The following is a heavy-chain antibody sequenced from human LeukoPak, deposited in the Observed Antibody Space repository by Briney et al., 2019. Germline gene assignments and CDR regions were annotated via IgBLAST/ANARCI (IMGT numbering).Heavy chain of an antibody. CDR3: ARNYYYDSTRLYYFDY. V-gene: IGHV3-33*08. CDR1: GLTFTNTW. J-gene: IGHJ4*02. CDR2: IWYDGSTK. D-gene: IGHD3-22*01. Sequence: GGSLRLSCAASGLTFTNTWMSWVRQTPGMGLEWVAVIWYDGSTKYYVDSVKGRFTISRDNSKNTLYLQMNSLRAEDTAVYYCARNYYYDSTRLYYFDYWGQGTLVTVSS.